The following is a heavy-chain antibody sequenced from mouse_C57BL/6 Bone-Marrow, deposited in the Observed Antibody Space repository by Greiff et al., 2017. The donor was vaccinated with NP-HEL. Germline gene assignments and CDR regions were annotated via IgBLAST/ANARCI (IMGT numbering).Heavy chain of an antibody. Sequence: QVQLKESGAELAKPGASVKLSCKASGYTFTSYWMHWVKQRPGQGLEWIGYINPSSGYTKYNQKFKDKATLTADKSSSTAYMQLSSLTYEDSAVYYCARSHYGSLYYFDYWGQGTTLTVSS. CDR1: GYTFTSYW. CDR3: ARSHYGSLYYFDY. CDR2: INPSSGYT. J-gene: IGHJ2*01. V-gene: IGHV1-7*01. D-gene: IGHD1-1*01.